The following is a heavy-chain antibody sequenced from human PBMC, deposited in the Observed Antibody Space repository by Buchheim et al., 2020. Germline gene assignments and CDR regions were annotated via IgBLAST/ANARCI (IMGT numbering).Heavy chain of an antibody. J-gene: IGHJ4*02. CDR2: IIPIFGTA. Sequence: QVQLVQSGAEVKKPGSSVKVSCKASGGTFSSYAISWVRQAPGQGLEWMGGIIPIFGTANYAQKFQGRVTITADESTSTAYMELSSLRAEDTAVYYWARDPTYYYDSSGSGEGYFDYWGQGTL. V-gene: IGHV1-69*01. D-gene: IGHD3-22*01. CDR3: ARDPTYYYDSSGSGEGYFDY. CDR1: GGTFSSYA.